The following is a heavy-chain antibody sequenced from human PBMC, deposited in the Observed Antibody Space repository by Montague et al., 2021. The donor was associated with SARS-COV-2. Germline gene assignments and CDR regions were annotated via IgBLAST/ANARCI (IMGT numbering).Heavy chain of an antibody. J-gene: IGHJ6*03. CDR1: GYTFTSYG. Sequence: SVKVSCKASGYTFTSYGISWVRQAPGQGLEWMGWISAYNGNTNYXQKLQGRVTMTTDTSTSTAYMELRSLRSDDTAVYYCARDYGPAAIPSGLYYYHMDVWGKGTTVTVSS. D-gene: IGHD2-2*02. V-gene: IGHV1-18*01. CDR2: ISAYNGNT. CDR3: ARDYGPAAIPSGLYYYHMDV.